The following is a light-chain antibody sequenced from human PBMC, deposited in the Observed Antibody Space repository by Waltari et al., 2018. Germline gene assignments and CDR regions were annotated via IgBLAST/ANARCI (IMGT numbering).Light chain of an antibody. Sequence: DIQMTQSPSSLSASVGVSIPITCRASQSISSYLNWYQQKPGKAPKLLIYAASSLQSGVPSRSSGSGSETAFTLTISSPPPEDFATYYCQQSYSTPYTFGQGTTLEIK. CDR3: QQSYSTPYT. V-gene: IGKV1-39*01. J-gene: IGKJ2*01. CDR2: AAS. CDR1: QSISSY.